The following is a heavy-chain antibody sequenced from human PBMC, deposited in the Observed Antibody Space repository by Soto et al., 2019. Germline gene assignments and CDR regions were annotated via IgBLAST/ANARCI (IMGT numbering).Heavy chain of an antibody. V-gene: IGHV1-8*01. J-gene: IGHJ4*02. CDR1: GYTFTSYD. Sequence: QVQLVQSGAAMKKPGASVKVSCKASGYTFTSYDINWVRQAAGQGLGWMGWINPNTGYTDYAQKFQDRVTMTGNTSITTAYMELSGLRSEDTAVYYCVRGRVMITFGVVIVIDYWGQGSPVTVSS. D-gene: IGHD3-16*02. CDR2: INPNTGYT. CDR3: VRGRVMITFGVVIVIDY.